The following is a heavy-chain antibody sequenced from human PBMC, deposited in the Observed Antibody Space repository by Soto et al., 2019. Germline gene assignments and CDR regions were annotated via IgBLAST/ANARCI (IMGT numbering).Heavy chain of an antibody. CDR1: GGTFSSYA. CDR3: AGDSHYYGSGSYFY. J-gene: IGHJ4*02. V-gene: IGHV1-69*13. CDR2: IIPIFGTA. Sequence: SVKVSCKASGGTFSSYAISWVRQAPGQGLEWMGGIIPIFGTANYAQKFQGRVTITADESTSTAYMELSSLRSEDTAVYYCAGDSHYYGSGSYFYWGQGTLVTVSS. D-gene: IGHD3-10*01.